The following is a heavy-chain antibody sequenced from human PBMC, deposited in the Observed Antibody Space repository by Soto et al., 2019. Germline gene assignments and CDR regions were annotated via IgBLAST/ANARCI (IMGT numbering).Heavy chain of an antibody. CDR2: IYNGGGT. J-gene: IGHJ4*02. CDR3: ASTRGSSYDY. V-gene: IGHV3-53*02. CDR1: GFTVSGNY. D-gene: IGHD6-6*01. Sequence: EVQLVETGGGLIQPGGSLRLSCAASGFTVSGNYMSWVSQAPGKGLEWVSVIYNGGGTYYADSVKGRFTISRDNSKNTLYLQMNSLRAEETAVYYCASTRGSSYDYRGQGTLVTVSA.